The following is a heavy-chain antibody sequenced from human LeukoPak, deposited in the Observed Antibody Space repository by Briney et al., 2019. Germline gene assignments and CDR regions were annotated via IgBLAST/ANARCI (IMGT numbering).Heavy chain of an antibody. D-gene: IGHD2-2*03. V-gene: IGHV1-69*04. CDR1: GYTFTSYG. CDR3: ARRRPMDIVVVPAAMTEIYYYYGMDV. CDR2: IIPILGIA. J-gene: IGHJ6*02. Sequence: SVKVSCKASGYTFTSYGISWVRQAPGQGLEWMGRIIPILGIANYAQKFQGRVTITADKSTSTAYMELSSLRSEDTAVYYCARRRPMDIVVVPAAMTEIYYYYGMDVWGQGTTVTVSS.